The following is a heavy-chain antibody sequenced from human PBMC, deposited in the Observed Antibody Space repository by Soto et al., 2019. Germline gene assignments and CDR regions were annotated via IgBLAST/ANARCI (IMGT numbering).Heavy chain of an antibody. Sequence: GGSLRLSCEASGFALSRYWMHWVRQAPGKGLEWVSGINWNGGSTGYADSVKGRFTISRDNAKNSLYLQMNSLRAEDTALYYCAKLVHYYDSSGLGPWGQGTLVTVSS. D-gene: IGHD3-22*01. CDR3: AKLVHYYDSSGLGP. CDR1: GFALSRYW. V-gene: IGHV3-20*04. J-gene: IGHJ5*02. CDR2: INWNGGST.